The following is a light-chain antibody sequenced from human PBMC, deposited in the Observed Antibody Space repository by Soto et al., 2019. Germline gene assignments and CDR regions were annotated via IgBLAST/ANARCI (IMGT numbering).Light chain of an antibody. Sequence: QSALTQPPSASGSPGQSVPISCTGTSSDVGGYNYVSWYQHHPGKAPKLMIYEVSKRPSGVPDRLSGSKSGNTASLSVSGLQAEDEADYYCSSYAGSNTFVVFGGGTKLTVL. CDR1: SSDVGGYNY. J-gene: IGLJ2*01. CDR2: EVS. CDR3: SSYAGSNTFVV. V-gene: IGLV2-8*01.